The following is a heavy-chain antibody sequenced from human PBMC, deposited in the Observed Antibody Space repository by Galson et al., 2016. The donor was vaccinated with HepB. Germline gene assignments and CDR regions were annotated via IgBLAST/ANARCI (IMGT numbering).Heavy chain of an antibody. CDR1: GGSIITNNW. CDR2: IDYGGST. CDR3: ARNYGGHNWFDP. J-gene: IGHJ5*02. D-gene: IGHD4-23*01. Sequence: SETLSLTCAVSGGSIITNNWWTWARQPPGKGLDWIGSIDYGGSTNYNPSLQSRVTILIDKSKNQFSLKLSSVTAADTAVYYCARNYGGHNWFDPWGQGTLVTASS. V-gene: IGHV4-4*02.